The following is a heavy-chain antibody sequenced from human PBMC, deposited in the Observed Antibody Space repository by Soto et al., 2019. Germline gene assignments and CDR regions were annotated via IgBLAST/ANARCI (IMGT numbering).Heavy chain of an antibody. V-gene: IGHV3-33*01. CDR2: IWYDGSNK. J-gene: IGHJ5*02. Sequence: QVQLVESGGGVVQPGRSLRLSCAASGFTFSSYGMHWVRQAPGKGLEWVAVIWYDGSNKYYADSVKGRFTISRDNSKNTLYLQMNSLRAEDTAVYYCASDGGIQLWLTWFDPWGQGTLVTVSS. CDR3: ASDGGIQLWLTWFDP. CDR1: GFTFSSYG. D-gene: IGHD5-18*01.